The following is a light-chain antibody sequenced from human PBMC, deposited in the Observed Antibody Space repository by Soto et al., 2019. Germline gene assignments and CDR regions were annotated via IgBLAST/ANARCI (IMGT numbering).Light chain of an antibody. CDR1: SSDIGGYNY. CDR3: SSYAANTNLV. J-gene: IGLJ1*01. CDR2: AVS. V-gene: IGLV2-8*01. Sequence: QSVLTQPPSASGSLGQSVTISCTGTSSDIGGYNYVSWYQQHPGKAPKLIIYAVSNRSSEVPGRFSCSKSGNTASLTVSGLLAEDEADYFCSSYAANTNLVFGTGTKVTVL.